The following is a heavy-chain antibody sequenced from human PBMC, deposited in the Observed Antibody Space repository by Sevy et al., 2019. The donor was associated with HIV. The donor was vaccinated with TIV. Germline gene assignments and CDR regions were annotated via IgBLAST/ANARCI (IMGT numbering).Heavy chain of an antibody. CDR3: VKSLPTVTRFDY. J-gene: IGHJ4*02. Sequence: GGSLRLSCSASGFTLSSYGMHWVRQAPGKGLEYVSVFSSDGGSTYYAVSVKGRFPMSRDNFKNTLYLAMGSLRAEDTAVDDIVKSLPTVTRFDYWGQGTLVTVSS. D-gene: IGHD4-17*01. CDR2: FSSDGGST. CDR1: GFTLSSYG. V-gene: IGHV3-64D*06.